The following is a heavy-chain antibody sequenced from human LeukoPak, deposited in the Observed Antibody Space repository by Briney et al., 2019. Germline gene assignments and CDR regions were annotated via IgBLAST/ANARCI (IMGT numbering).Heavy chain of an antibody. CDR3: AKSDCGGDCYLLDY. CDR1: GFTVTSYA. CDR2: ISSGGDIT. Sequence: PGGSLRLSCAASGFTVTSYAMSWVRQTPEKGLEWVSSISSGGDITQHADSVMGRFTISRDISKNTLYLQMNSLRVEDTAVYYCAKSDCGGDCYLLDYWGQGTLVTVSS. J-gene: IGHJ4*02. V-gene: IGHV3-23*01. D-gene: IGHD2-21*02.